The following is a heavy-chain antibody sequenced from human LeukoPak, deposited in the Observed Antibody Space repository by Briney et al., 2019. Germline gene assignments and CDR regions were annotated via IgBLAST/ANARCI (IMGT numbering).Heavy chain of an antibody. CDR3: AKGSGSYFGYFDY. Sequence: GGSLRLSCAASGFTFSSYGMSWVRQAPGKGLEWVSAISGSGGSTYYADSVKGRFTISRDNSKNTLYLQMNSLRAEDTAVYYCAKGSGSYFGYFDYWGQGTLVTVSS. CDR2: ISGSGGST. V-gene: IGHV3-23*01. J-gene: IGHJ4*02. CDR1: GFTFSSYG. D-gene: IGHD1-26*01.